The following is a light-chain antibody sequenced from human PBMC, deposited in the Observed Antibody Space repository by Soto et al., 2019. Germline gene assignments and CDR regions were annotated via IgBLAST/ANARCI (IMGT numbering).Light chain of an antibody. Sequence: EIVLTQSPGTLSLSPGERATLSCRASQSVSSSYLAGYQQKPGQAPRLLIYGASSRATAIPDRFSGSGSGTDFTLTISSLQPEDFATYYCQQLNSYPITFGGGTKVEI. CDR1: QSVSSSY. CDR2: GAS. CDR3: QQLNSYPIT. V-gene: IGKV3-20*01. J-gene: IGKJ4*01.